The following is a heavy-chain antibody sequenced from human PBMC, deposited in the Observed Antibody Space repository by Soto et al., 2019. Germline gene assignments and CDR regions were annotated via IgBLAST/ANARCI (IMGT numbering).Heavy chain of an antibody. CDR2: MNPDGSEQ. V-gene: IGHV3-7*04. D-gene: IGHD2-21*01. J-gene: IGHJ5*02. CDR3: TRDMNHDCGP. CDR1: GFTFSDCW. Sequence: EVHLVESGGALVQPGGYLRLSCAASGFTFSDCWMTWVRQTPGKGLEGVANMNPDGSEQYYLDSVKGRFTISRDNAKNSLYLQMNNLRGEDTAVYYCTRDMNHDCGPWGQGTQVIVSS.